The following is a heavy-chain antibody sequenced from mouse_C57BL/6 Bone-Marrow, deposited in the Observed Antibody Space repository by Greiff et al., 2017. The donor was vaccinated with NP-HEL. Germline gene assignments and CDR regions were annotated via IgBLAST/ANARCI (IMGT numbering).Heavy chain of an antibody. V-gene: IGHV1-81*01. CDR2: IYPRSGNT. CDR3: ARGRGD. J-gene: IGHJ2*01. Sequence: VKLMESGAELARPGASVKLSCKASGYTFTSYGISWVKQRTGQGLEWIGEIYPRSGNTYYNEKFKGKATLTADKSSSTAYMELRSLTSEDSAVYFCARGRGDWGQGTTLTVSS. CDR1: GYTFTSYG.